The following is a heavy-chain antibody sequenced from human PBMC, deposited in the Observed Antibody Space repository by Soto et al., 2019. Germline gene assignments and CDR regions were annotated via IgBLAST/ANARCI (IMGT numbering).Heavy chain of an antibody. CDR3: VKSDPGQGCRRGGCQRTFYS. Sequence: QVQLVESGGGVVQPGRSLRLSCAASGFTFSSDGMHWVRQAPGKGLEWVACIGSTEYYAESVRGRFTLSRDNSKNTLYLQMNSLRGEDTAVYYCVKSDPGQGCRRGGCQRTFYSWGQGAVVSVSS. J-gene: IGHJ4*02. CDR2: IGSTE. D-gene: IGHD2-15*01. V-gene: IGHV3-30*18. CDR1: GFTFSSDG.